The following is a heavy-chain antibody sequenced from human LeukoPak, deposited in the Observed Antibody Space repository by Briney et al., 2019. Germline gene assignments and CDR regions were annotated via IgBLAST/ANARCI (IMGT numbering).Heavy chain of an antibody. J-gene: IGHJ4*02. D-gene: IGHD3-3*01. CDR2: ISGSGGRT. CDR3: AKGGQDFDFWRFDY. CDR1: GFSFSVYA. V-gene: IGHV3-23*01. Sequence: GGSLRLSCAASGFSFSVYAMSWVRQAPGKGLEWVSSISGSGGRTYYTNSVKGRFTTSRENFKNTVYLEMNNLGAEDTALYYCAKGGQDFDFWRFDYWGQGNLVIVSS.